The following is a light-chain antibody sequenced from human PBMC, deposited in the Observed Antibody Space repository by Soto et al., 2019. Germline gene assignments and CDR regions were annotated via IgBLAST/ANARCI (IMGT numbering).Light chain of an antibody. CDR1: QSVGNSF. CDR3: QQYGTSEII. CDR2: DTS. V-gene: IGKV3-20*01. J-gene: IGKJ5*01. Sequence: VLPQSPGTLSLSPGGRATLSCRASQSVGNSFVAWYQQKPGQPPRLLIYDTSKRATGIPDRFSGSVSGTDFTLSISRVEPEDLAVFYCQQYGTSEIIFGQGTRLEI.